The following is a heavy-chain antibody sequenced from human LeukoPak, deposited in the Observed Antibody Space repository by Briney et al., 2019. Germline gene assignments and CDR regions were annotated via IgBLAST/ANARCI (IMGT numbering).Heavy chain of an antibody. CDR3: ARIMAPRIAAAGIFDY. CDR1: GGSFSGYY. J-gene: IGHJ4*02. V-gene: IGHV4-34*01. CDR2: INHIVST. D-gene: IGHD6-13*01. Sequence: SETLSLTCAVYGGSFSGYYWSWIRQPPGKGLEWIGEINHIVSTNYNPSLKSRVTISLDTSKNQFSLKLSSVTAADPAVYYCARIMAPRIAAAGIFDYWGQGTLVTVSS.